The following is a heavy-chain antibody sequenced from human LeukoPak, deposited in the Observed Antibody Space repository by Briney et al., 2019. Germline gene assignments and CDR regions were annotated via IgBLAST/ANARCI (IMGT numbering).Heavy chain of an antibody. Sequence: PGGSLRLSCAASGFTLSSYAMSWVRQAPGKGLEWVSAISGSGGSTYYADSVRGRFTISRDNSKNTLYLHMNSLRAEDTAVYYCAKDLNFWSGYRFDYWGQGTLVTVSS. CDR1: GFTLSSYA. CDR2: ISGSGGST. CDR3: AKDLNFWSGYRFDY. V-gene: IGHV3-23*01. D-gene: IGHD3-3*01. J-gene: IGHJ4*02.